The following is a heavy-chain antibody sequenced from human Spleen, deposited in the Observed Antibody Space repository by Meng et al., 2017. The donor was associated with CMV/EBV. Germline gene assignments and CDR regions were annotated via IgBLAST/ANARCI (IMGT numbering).Heavy chain of an antibody. Sequence: SETLSLTCAVYGGSFSGYYWSWIRQPPGKGLEWIGEINHSGSTNYNPSLKRGVTISVDTSKNQFSLKLSSVTAADTAVYYCARLALTSDLIFRFLEWLSHDAFDIWGQGTMVTVSS. J-gene: IGHJ3*02. V-gene: IGHV4-34*01. D-gene: IGHD3-3*01. CDR2: INHSGST. CDR3: ARLALTSDLIFRFLEWLSHDAFDI. CDR1: GGSFSGYY.